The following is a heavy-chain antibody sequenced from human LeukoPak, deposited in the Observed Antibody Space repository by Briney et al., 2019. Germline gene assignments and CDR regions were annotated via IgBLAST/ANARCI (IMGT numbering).Heavy chain of an antibody. CDR3: ARDSGYSYADDY. J-gene: IGHJ4*02. D-gene: IGHD5-18*01. CDR2: ISTNGGST. V-gene: IGHV3-64D*06. CDR1: GFTFNTHA. Sequence: GGSLRLSCSVSGFTFNTHAMHWVRQAPGKGLEYISTISTNGGSTYYADSVKGRFTISRDNSKNTLFLQMSSLRTEDTAVYYCARDSGYSYADDYWGQGTLVTVSS.